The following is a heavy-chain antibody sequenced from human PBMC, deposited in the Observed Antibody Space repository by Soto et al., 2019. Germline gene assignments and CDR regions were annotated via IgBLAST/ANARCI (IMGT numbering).Heavy chain of an antibody. D-gene: IGHD6-19*01. V-gene: IGHV1-46*03. J-gene: IGHJ5*02. CDR3: ARESGSGWYSARWFDP. CDR2: INPSGGST. CDR1: GYTFTSYY. Sequence: ASVKVSCKASGYTFTSYYMRWVRQAPGQGLEWMGIINPSGGSTSYAQKFQGRVTMTRDTSTSTVYMELSSLRSEDTAVYYCARESGSGWYSARWFDPWGQGTLVTVSS.